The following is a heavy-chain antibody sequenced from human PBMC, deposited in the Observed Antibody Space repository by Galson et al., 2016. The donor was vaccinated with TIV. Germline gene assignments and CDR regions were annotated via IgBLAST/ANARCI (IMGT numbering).Heavy chain of an antibody. CDR1: GYTFSDYA. CDR3: ARGRGSPPYYYYYMEH. CDR2: INTETGNP. V-gene: IGHV7-4-1*02. J-gene: IGHJ6*03. Sequence: SVKVSCKASGYTFSDYAINWVRQVPGQGLEWMGWINTETGNPTYAQGFTGRFVFSLDTTVSTAFLQITSLKAEDTAVYYCARGRGSPPYYYYYMEHWGKGTAVTVSS.